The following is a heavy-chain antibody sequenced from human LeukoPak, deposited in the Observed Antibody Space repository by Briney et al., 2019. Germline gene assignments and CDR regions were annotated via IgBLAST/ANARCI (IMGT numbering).Heavy chain of an antibody. J-gene: IGHJ4*02. D-gene: IGHD2-15*01. CDR1: GYSFTSYW. CDR2: IYPGDSDT. V-gene: IGHV5-51*01. Sequence: GESLKISCKGSGYSFTSYWIGWVRQMPGKGLEWMGIIYPGDSDTRYSPSFQGQVTISADKSISTAYLQWSSLKASDTAMYYCARHRGPYCSGGSCYIDYWGQGTLVTVSS. CDR3: ARHRGPYCSGGSCYIDY.